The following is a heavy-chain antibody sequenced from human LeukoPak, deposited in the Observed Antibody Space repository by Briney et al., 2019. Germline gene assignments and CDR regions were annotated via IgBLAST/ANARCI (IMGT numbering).Heavy chain of an antibody. D-gene: IGHD6-6*01. J-gene: IGHJ1*01. Sequence: SETLSLTCTVSGGSISTYYGNWIRQAPGKGLEWIGYIYYSGSTNYNPSLKSRVTISVDTSRNQFSLKLSSVTAADTAVYYCARAGPRPHWGQGTLVTVSS. CDR1: GGSISTYY. CDR3: ARAGPRPH. V-gene: IGHV4-59*01. CDR2: IYYSGST.